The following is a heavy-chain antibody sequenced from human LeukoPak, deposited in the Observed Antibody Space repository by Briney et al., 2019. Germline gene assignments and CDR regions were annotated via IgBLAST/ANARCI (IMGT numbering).Heavy chain of an antibody. CDR3: TTELYGGPDN. CDR1: GFIFSNAW. J-gene: IGHJ4*02. V-gene: IGHV3-15*01. CDR2: IISKADGGAT. Sequence: GGPLRLSCAASGFIFSNAWMSWVRQAPGKGLEWVGRIISKADGGATQYAAPVKGRFTVSRDDSKRTLYLQMNSLKTEDTAMYYCTTELYGGPDNWGQGTLVTVSS. D-gene: IGHD3-10*01.